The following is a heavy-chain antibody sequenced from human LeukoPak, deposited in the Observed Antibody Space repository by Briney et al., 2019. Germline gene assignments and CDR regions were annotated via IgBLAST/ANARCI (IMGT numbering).Heavy chain of an antibody. D-gene: IGHD6-13*01. CDR2: IKQDGSEK. CDR1: GFTFSSYW. V-gene: IGHV3-7*01. CDR3: ARDSGSSWYYNWFDP. J-gene: IGHJ5*02. Sequence: GGSLRLSCAASGFTFSSYWMSRVRQAPGKGLEWVANIKQDGSEKYYVDSVKGRFTISRDNAKNSLYLQMNSLRAEDTAVYYCARDSGSSWYYNWFDPWGQGTLVTVSS.